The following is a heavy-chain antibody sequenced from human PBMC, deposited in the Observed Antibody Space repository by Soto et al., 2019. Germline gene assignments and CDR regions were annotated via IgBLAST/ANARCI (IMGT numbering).Heavy chain of an antibody. CDR2: IYPDDSDT. Sequence: PGESLKISCKGSGYSFSSYWIGWVRQMPGKGLEWMGIIYPDDSDTRYSPSFQGQVSIPVDKSISTAYLQWSSLKASDTAKYYCARRPRAVAGEDYHYAMDVCGQGTTLTVSS. CDR1: GYSFSSYW. CDR3: ARRPRAVAGEDYHYAMDV. J-gene: IGHJ6*02. V-gene: IGHV5-51*01. D-gene: IGHD6-19*01.